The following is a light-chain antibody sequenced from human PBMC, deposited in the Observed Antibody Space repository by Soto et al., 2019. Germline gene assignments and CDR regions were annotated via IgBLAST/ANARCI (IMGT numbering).Light chain of an antibody. CDR2: ATS. J-gene: IGKJ1*01. Sequence: SLSASVGDRVTITCRASQSISTYLHWYQQKPGTAPKLLIYATSNLQSGVPSRFSGSGSGTDFTLTINSLQPEDFATYYCQQAYITLWT. CDR3: QQAYITLWT. CDR1: QSISTY. V-gene: IGKV1-39*01.